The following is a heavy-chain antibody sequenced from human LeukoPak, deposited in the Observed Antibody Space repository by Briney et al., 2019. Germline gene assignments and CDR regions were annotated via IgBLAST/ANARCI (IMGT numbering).Heavy chain of an antibody. CDR1: GGSFSGYY. CDR3: ARQGSPRPPIDY. Sequence: SETLSLTCAVYGGSFSGYYWSWIRQPPGKGLEWIGEINHSGSTNYNPSLKSRVTISVDTSKNQFSLKLSSVTAADTAVYYCARQGSPRPPIDYWGQGTLVTVSS. J-gene: IGHJ4*02. CDR2: INHSGST. V-gene: IGHV4-34*01.